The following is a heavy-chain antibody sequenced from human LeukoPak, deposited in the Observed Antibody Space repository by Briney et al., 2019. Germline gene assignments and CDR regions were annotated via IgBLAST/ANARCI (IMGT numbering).Heavy chain of an antibody. J-gene: IGHJ4*02. CDR3: ARGVDYYGV. Sequence: PSETLSLTCAVYGGSFSGYYWSWIRQPPGKGLEWIGEINHSGGTNYNPSLKSRVTISVDTSKKQFSLKLGSVTAADTAVYYCARGVDYYGVWGQGTLVTVSS. CDR2: INHSGGT. V-gene: IGHV4-34*01. CDR1: GGSFSGYY. D-gene: IGHD3-10*01.